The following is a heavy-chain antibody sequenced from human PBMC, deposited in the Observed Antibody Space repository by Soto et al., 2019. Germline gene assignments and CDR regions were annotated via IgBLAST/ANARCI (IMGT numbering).Heavy chain of an antibody. CDR2: IYYSGST. Sequence: SETLSLTCTVSGGSISSSSYYRGWIRQPPGKGLEWIGSIYYSGSTYYNPSLKSRVTISVDTSKNQFSLRLSSVTAADTAVYYCARSSRGGNWFDPWGQGTLVTVSS. J-gene: IGHJ5*02. V-gene: IGHV4-39*01. D-gene: IGHD3-10*01. CDR1: GGSISSSSYY. CDR3: ARSSRGGNWFDP.